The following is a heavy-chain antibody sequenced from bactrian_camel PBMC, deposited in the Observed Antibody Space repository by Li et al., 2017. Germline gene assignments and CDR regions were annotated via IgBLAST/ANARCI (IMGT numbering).Heavy chain of an antibody. CDR1: GFTFSSYG. D-gene: IGHD2*01. V-gene: IGHV3S35*01. J-gene: IGHJ4*01. Sequence: VQLVESGGGLVQPGGSLRLSCAASGFTFSSYGMSWVRQAPGKGLERVSIINRGGTTYYADSMKGRFTITRDDAENTVYLQLNSLKTEDTAMYYCARRIDYVLTTTPAGDYWGQGTQVTVS. CDR2: IINRGGTT. CDR3: ARRIDYVLTTTPAGDY.